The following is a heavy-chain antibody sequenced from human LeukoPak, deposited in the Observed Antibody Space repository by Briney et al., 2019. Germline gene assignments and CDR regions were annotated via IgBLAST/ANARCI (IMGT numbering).Heavy chain of an antibody. J-gene: IGHJ4*02. CDR2: GHCSGTT. D-gene: IGHD4-23*01. CDR1: GASINSYD. CDR3: ATRGRDSGTLDS. Sequence: SETLSLTCTVSGASINSYDWSWTRQPPGKGMEWIGYGHCSGTTNYNAPRGSRVTISVDTSTNQSSLQLSSVTAADTAVYYCATRGRDSGTLDSWGQGTLVTVSS. V-gene: IGHV4-59*08.